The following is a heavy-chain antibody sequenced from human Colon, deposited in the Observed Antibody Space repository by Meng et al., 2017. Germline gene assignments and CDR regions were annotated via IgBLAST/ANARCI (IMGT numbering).Heavy chain of an antibody. D-gene: IGHD2-15*01. V-gene: IGHV7-4-1*02. Sequence: QAQLLTSGTQLKNPVASVKISCKASGYTVSNYGIHWVRQAPGQGLQWMGWINSYSGNPTYAQGFTGRFVFSLDTSVSTAFLQINNLETEDTAVYYCARVPLSVVVVAASFDYWGQGTLVTVSS. CDR1: GYTVSNYG. J-gene: IGHJ4*02. CDR2: INSYSGNP. CDR3: ARVPLSVVVVAASFDY.